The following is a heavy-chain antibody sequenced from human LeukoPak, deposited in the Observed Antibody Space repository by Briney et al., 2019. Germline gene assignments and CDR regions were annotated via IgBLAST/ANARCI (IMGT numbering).Heavy chain of an antibody. CDR1: GYSISSGYY. J-gene: IGHJ5*02. CDR2: IYHSGST. CDR3: ARADIVVVVAATFWFDP. V-gene: IGHV4-38-2*02. Sequence: SETLSLTCTVSGYSISSGYYWGWIRQPPGKGLEWIGGIYHSGSTYYNPSLKSRVTISVDTSKNQFSLKLSSVTAADTAVYYCARADIVVVVAATFWFDPWGQGTLVTVSS. D-gene: IGHD2-15*01.